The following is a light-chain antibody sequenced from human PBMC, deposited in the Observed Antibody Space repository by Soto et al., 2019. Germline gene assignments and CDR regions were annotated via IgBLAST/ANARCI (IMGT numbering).Light chain of an antibody. Sequence: EIVLTQSPGTLSLSPGERATLSCRASQSVSSSYLAWYQQKPGQAPMLIIYGASSRATGIPDRFSGSGSGTDFTLTSSRMEPEDFAVYYCQQYGSSPPLTFGGGTKVEIK. J-gene: IGKJ4*01. CDR1: QSVSSSY. V-gene: IGKV3-20*01. CDR2: GAS. CDR3: QQYGSSPPLT.